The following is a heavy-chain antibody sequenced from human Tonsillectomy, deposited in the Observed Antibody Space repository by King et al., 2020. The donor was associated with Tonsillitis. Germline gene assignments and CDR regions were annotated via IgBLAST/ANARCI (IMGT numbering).Heavy chain of an antibody. V-gene: IGHV3-9*01. J-gene: IGHJ4*02. CDR3: AKEGSRIAAAGRGFDY. D-gene: IGHD6-13*01. CDR1: GFTFDDYA. CDR2: ISWNSGSI. Sequence: VQLVESGGGLVQPGRSLRLSCAASGFTFDDYAMHWVRQAPGKGLEWVSGISWNSGSIGYADSVKGRFTISRDNAKNSLYLQMNSLRAEDTALYYCAKEGSRIAAAGRGFDYWGQGTLVTVSS.